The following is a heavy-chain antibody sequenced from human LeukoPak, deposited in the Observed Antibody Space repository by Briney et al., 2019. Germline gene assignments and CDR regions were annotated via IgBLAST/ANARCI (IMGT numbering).Heavy chain of an antibody. Sequence: PGGSLRLSCAASGFTFSDYYMSWIRQVPGKGLESLSYISGSGSDISYADSVNGRFTVSRDNAKKSLYLQMNSLRPEDTAMYYCSRGPRRLDYRGQGTLVTVSS. CDR1: GFTFSDYY. CDR3: SRGPRRLDY. CDR2: ISGSGSDI. J-gene: IGHJ4*02. V-gene: IGHV3-11*01.